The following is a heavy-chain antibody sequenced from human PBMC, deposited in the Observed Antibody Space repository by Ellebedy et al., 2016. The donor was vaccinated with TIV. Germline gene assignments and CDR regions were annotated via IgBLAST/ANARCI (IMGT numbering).Heavy chain of an antibody. CDR2: ITPIYGTT. CDR3: ATLQITCSATNCPFDS. CDR1: GGTFSSYA. J-gene: IGHJ4*02. D-gene: IGHD2-2*01. Sequence: SVKVSXXASGGTFSSYAISWVRQAPGQGLEWMGGITPIYGTTKYIQKFQGRVTITADESTSTAYMELSSLGSEDTAMFYCATLQITCSATNCPFDSWGQGTLVTVSS. V-gene: IGHV1-69*13.